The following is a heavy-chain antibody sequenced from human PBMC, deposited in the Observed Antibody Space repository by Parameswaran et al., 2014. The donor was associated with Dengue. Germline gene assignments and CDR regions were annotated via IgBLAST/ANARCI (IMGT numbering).Heavy chain of an antibody. CDR1: GYTFTSYY. J-gene: IGHJ3*02. CDR3: ARVADSSGWALALSAFDI. CDR2: INPSGGST. Sequence: PGASVKVSCKASGYTFTSYYMYWVRQAPGQGLEWMEIINPSGGSTSYAQKLQGRVTMTRDTSTSTVYMELSSLRSEDTAVYYCARVADSSGWALALSAFDIWGQGTMVTVSS. V-gene: IGHV1-46*04. D-gene: IGHD6-19*01.